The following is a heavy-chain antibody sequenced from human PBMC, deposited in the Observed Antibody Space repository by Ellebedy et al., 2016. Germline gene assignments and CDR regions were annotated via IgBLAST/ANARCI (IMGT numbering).Heavy chain of an antibody. CDR3: ARGSITVFGGVDV. D-gene: IGHD3-3*01. J-gene: IGHJ6*04. Sequence: GGSLRLXXLVSGFTFDHFPMHWVRQPPGKGLEYVSTISSKGGSPYYADSLKGRFTISRDNAKNTLYLQMNSLRAEDTAVYYCARGSITVFGGVDVWGKGTTVTVSS. CDR1: GFTFDHFP. V-gene: IGHV3-64*04. CDR2: ISSKGGSP.